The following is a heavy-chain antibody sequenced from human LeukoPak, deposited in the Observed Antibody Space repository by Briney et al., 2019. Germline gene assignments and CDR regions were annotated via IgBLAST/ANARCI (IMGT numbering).Heavy chain of an antibody. Sequence: GGSLRLSCAASGFTFSSYAMSWVRQAPGKGLEWVSAISGSGGSTYYADSVKGRFTISRDNSKNTLYLQINSLRAEDTAVYYCAKIPLPNIAVAGTVDYWGQGTLVTVSS. J-gene: IGHJ4*02. CDR2: ISGSGGST. V-gene: IGHV3-23*01. D-gene: IGHD6-19*01. CDR1: GFTFSSYA. CDR3: AKIPLPNIAVAGTVDY.